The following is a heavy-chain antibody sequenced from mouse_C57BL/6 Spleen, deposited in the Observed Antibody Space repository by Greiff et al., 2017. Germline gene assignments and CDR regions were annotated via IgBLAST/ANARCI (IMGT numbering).Heavy chain of an antibody. Sequence: EVKLVESGGGLVKPGGSLKLSCAASGFTFSDYGMHWVRQAPEKGLEWVAYISSGSSTIYYADTVKGRFTISRDNAKNTLFLQMTSLRSEDTAMYYCARRDYYGSSNYWYFDVWGTGTTVTVSS. V-gene: IGHV5-17*01. CDR2: ISSGSSTI. CDR3: ARRDYYGSSNYWYFDV. J-gene: IGHJ1*03. CDR1: GFTFSDYG. D-gene: IGHD1-1*01.